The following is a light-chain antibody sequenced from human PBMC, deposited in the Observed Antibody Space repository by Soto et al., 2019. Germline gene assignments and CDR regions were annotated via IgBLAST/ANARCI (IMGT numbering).Light chain of an antibody. CDR2: DAS. V-gene: IGKV3-15*01. J-gene: IGKJ2*01. CDR1: QSISNS. Sequence: EIVMTQSPASLSVSPGEKATLSCRASQSISNSLAWYQQKPSQAPSLLIYDASSRATGIPARFSGSGSGTEFTLTISSLQSEDSALYYCQQYNNWPPRTFGQGTKLEIK. CDR3: QQYNNWPPRT.